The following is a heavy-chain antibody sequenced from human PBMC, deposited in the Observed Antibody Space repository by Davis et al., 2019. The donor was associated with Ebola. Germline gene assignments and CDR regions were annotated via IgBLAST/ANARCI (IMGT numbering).Heavy chain of an antibody. D-gene: IGHD3-22*01. CDR3: ARRRFFDGSGYYYY. CDR1: GYSFPIYW. Sequence: GESLKISCNGSGYSFPIYWIGWVRQIPGQGLAWIGIIYPGDSDTRYSPSFQGQVTISADKSISTAYLQWSSLKASDTAMYYCARRRFFDGSGYYYYWGQGTLVTVSS. J-gene: IGHJ4*02. CDR2: IYPGDSDT. V-gene: IGHV5-51*01.